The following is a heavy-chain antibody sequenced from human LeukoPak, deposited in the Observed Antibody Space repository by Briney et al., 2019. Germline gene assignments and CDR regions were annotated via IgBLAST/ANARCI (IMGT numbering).Heavy chain of an antibody. CDR2: ISAYSTYTGNT. CDR1: GYTFTTFG. CDR3: ARDLGDMAAGVFYDY. Sequence: ASVKVSCKASGYTFTTFGISWVRQAPGQGLEWMGWISAYSTYTGNTNYAQKFQGRVLMTTDTSTSIAYMELRSLRPDDTAVYYCARDLGDMAAGVFYDYWGQGTLVTVSS. V-gene: IGHV1-18*01. J-gene: IGHJ4*02. D-gene: IGHD6-19*01.